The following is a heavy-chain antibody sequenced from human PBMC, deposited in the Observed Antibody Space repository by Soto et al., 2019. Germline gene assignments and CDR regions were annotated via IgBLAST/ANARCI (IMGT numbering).Heavy chain of an antibody. V-gene: IGHV1-3*04. D-gene: IGHD6-25*01. CDR1: GYTFTSYT. Sequence: ASVKVSCKASGYTFTSYTMHWVRQAPGQRLEWMGWINTGNGNTKYSQKFQGRVTITRDTSASTVYMELSSLRSEDTAVYYCVRVGGSGWTLDFWGQGTLVTAPQ. CDR3: VRVGGSGWTLDF. J-gene: IGHJ4*02. CDR2: INTGNGNT.